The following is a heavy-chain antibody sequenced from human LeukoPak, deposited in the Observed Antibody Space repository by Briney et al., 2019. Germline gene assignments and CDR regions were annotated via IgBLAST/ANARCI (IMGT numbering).Heavy chain of an antibody. CDR3: ARFLSIAVAGTYFDY. D-gene: IGHD6-19*01. Sequence: PSGTLSLTCTVSGGSISSYYWSWIRQPPGKGLEWIGYIYYSGSTNYNPSLKSRVTISVDTSKNQFSLKLSSVTAADTAVYYCARFLSIAVAGTYFDYWGQGTLVTVSS. J-gene: IGHJ4*02. CDR2: IYYSGST. V-gene: IGHV4-59*01. CDR1: GGSISSYY.